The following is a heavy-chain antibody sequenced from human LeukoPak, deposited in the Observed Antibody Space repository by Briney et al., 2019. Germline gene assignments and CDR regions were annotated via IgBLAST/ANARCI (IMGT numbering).Heavy chain of an antibody. Sequence: GASVKVSCTASGGTFSNYAIIWVRQAPGQGLEWMGGIIPIFGTANYAQKFQDRVTITADESTSTAYMELSSLRSEDTAVYYCARASVEGATILGYYYYMDVWGKGTVVTVSS. CDR3: ARASVEGATILGYYYYMDV. D-gene: IGHD1-26*01. J-gene: IGHJ6*03. CDR2: IIPIFGTA. CDR1: GGTFSNYA. V-gene: IGHV1-69*01.